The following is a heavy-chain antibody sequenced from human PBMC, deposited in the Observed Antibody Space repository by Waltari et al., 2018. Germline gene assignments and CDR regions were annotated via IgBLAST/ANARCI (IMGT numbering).Heavy chain of an antibody. D-gene: IGHD2-15*01. Sequence: QVQLVQSGAEVKKPGSSVKVSCKASGGTFSSYTISWVRQAPGQGLEWMGRISPILRIANYAQKFQGRVTITADKSTSTAYMELSSLRSEDTAVYYCARNSCSGGSCYHSTLDYWGQGTLVTVSS. J-gene: IGHJ4*02. CDR3: ARNSCSGGSCYHSTLDY. CDR2: ISPILRIA. CDR1: GGTFSSYT. V-gene: IGHV1-69*02.